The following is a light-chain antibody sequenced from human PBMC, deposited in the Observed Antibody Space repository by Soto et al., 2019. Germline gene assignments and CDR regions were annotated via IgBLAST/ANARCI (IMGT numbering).Light chain of an antibody. V-gene: IGKV4-1*01. CDR1: QSVLYSSNNKNY. CDR3: QQYYITPPT. J-gene: IGKJ1*01. Sequence: VMTQSPDSLAVSLGERATINCKSSQSVLYSSNNKNYLAWYQQKPGQPPKLLIYWASIRESGVPDRFSGSGSATEFTLTISSLQTEDVAVYYCQQYYITPPTFGQGTKVEIK. CDR2: WAS.